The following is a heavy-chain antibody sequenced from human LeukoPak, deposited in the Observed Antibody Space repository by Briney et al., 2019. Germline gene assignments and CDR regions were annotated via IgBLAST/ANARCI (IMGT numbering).Heavy chain of an antibody. J-gene: IGHJ5*02. Sequence: SETLSLTCTVSGGSISSGSYYWSWIRQPAGKGLEWIGRIYTSGSTNYNPSLKGRVTISVDTSKNQFSLKLSSVTAADTAVYYCARDRDTYYYGSGSEWFDPWGQGTLVTVSS. D-gene: IGHD3-10*01. V-gene: IGHV4-61*02. CDR1: GGSISSGSYY. CDR3: ARDRDTYYYGSGSEWFDP. CDR2: IYTSGST.